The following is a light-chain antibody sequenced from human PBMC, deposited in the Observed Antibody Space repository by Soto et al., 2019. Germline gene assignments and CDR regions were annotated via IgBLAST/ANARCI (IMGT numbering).Light chain of an antibody. CDR3: QQYSTYSGT. Sequence: DIPMTQSPSTLSASVGDRVTITCRASQSVSNWLAWYQQKPGKAPKLLIYNASSLKSGVPSRFSGSGSGTEFTLTISILQPDDLATYYCQQYSTYSGTFGQGTKVEIK. CDR1: QSVSNW. CDR2: NAS. J-gene: IGKJ1*01. V-gene: IGKV1-5*01.